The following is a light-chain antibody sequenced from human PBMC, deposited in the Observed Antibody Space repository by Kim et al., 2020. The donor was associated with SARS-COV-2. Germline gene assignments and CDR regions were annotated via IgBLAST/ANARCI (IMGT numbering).Light chain of an antibody. CDR3: SSYSSDTTLVI. CDR2: DVY. CDR1: SNDIGAYDY. Sequence: QSALTQPASVSGSPGQSITISCTGTSNDIGAYDYVSWYQQHPGEAPKLIIYDVYSRPSGVSNRFSGSKSGYTASLIISGLQADDEADYYCSSYSSDTTLVIFGGGTKLTVL. V-gene: IGLV2-14*03. J-gene: IGLJ2*01.